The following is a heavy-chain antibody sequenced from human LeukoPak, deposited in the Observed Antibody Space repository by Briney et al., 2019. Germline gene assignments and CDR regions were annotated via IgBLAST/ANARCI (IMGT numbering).Heavy chain of an antibody. Sequence: PGGSLRLSCAASGFTFDDYGMSWVRQAPGKGLRWVSGINWNGGSTGYADSVKGRFTISRDNAKNSLYLQMNSLRAEDTALYYCARVQLGYYYMDVWGKRTTVTVSS. CDR3: ARVQLGYYYMDV. D-gene: IGHD5-18*01. J-gene: IGHJ6*03. CDR1: GFTFDDYG. CDR2: INWNGGST. V-gene: IGHV3-20*04.